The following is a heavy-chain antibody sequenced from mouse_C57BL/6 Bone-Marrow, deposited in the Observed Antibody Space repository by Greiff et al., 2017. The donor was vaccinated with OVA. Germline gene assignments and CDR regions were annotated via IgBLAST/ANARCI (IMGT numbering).Heavy chain of an antibody. J-gene: IGHJ3*01. Sequence: VQLQQSGPELVKPGASVKISCKASGYAFSSSWMNWVKQRPGKGLEWIGRIYPGDGDTNYNGKFKGKATLTADKSSSTAYMQLSSLTSEDSAVYFCAREGTTVVADWGQGTLVTVSA. V-gene: IGHV1-82*01. CDR2: IYPGDGDT. D-gene: IGHD1-1*01. CDR1: GYAFSSSW. CDR3: AREGTTVVAD.